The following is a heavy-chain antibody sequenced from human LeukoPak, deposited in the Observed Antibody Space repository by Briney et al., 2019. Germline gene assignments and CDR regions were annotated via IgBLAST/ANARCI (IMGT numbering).Heavy chain of an antibody. D-gene: IGHD5-18*01. Sequence: PSETLSLTCAVSGGSISSGGYSWSWIRQPPGKGLEWIGYIYHSGSTYYNPSLKSRVTISVDRSKNQFSLKLSSVTAADTAVYYCAGVQADTAYFDYWGQGTLVTVSS. V-gene: IGHV4-30-2*01. CDR1: GGSISSGGYS. CDR2: IYHSGST. J-gene: IGHJ4*02. CDR3: AGVQADTAYFDY.